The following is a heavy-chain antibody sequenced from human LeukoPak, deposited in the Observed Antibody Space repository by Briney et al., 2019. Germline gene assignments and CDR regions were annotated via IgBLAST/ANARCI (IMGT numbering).Heavy chain of an antibody. CDR3: ARGPGLDAFDI. V-gene: IGHV1-2*02. J-gene: IGHJ3*02. Sequence: ASVKVSCKASGYTFSGYYMHWVRQAPVQGLEWMGWINPNSGGTNYAQKFQGRVTMTRNTSISTAYMGLSSLRSEDTAVYYCARGPGLDAFDIWGQGTMVTVSS. CDR1: GYTFSGYY. CDR2: INPNSGGT.